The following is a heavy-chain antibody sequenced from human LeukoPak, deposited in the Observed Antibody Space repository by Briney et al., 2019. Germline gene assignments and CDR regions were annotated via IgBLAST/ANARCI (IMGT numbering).Heavy chain of an antibody. CDR1: GFTFSSYA. D-gene: IGHD2-15*01. Sequence: GGSLRLSCAASGFTFSSYAMSWVRQAPGKGLEWVSPISGSGGRTYYADSVKGRFTISRDNSKDSLFLRMDSLRAEDTAVYYCAKIRSEVVVAATNYWGQGTLVSVSS. CDR3: AKIRSEVVVAATNY. V-gene: IGHV3-23*01. CDR2: ISGSGGRT. J-gene: IGHJ4*02.